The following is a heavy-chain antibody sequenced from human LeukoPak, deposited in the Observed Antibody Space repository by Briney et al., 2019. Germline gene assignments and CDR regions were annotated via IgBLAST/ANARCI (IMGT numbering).Heavy chain of an antibody. CDR3: ARGGPFRSNWYFDY. CDR1: GYTFTSYG. Sequence: GASVKVSCKASGYTFTSYGISWVRQAPGQGLEWMGWISAYNGNTDYAQKLQGRVTMTTDTSTSTAYMELRSLRSDGTAVYYCARGGPFRSNWYFDYWGQGTLVAVSS. J-gene: IGHJ4*02. CDR2: ISAYNGNT. D-gene: IGHD1-1*01. V-gene: IGHV1-18*01.